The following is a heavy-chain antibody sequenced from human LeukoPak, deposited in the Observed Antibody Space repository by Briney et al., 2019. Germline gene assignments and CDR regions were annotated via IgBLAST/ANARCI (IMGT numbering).Heavy chain of an antibody. CDR3: AREVRFLDYYSYYMDV. J-gene: IGHJ6*03. Sequence: SVKVSCKASGGTFSIYAIGWIRHAPGLGLEWMGAIIPIFGTANYAQKFQGRVTITSDESTRTAYMVLSSLRSEDTAVYYCAREVRFLDYYSYYMDVWGKGTTVTVSS. CDR1: GGTFSIYA. D-gene: IGHD3-3*01. CDR2: IIPIFGTA. V-gene: IGHV1-69*13.